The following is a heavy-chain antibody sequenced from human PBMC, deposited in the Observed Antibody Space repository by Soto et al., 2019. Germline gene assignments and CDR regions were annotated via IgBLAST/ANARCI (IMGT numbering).Heavy chain of an antibody. CDR3: ASNPVGYCGGDCYSRSNWFDP. D-gene: IGHD2-21*02. CDR2: IIPIFGTA. J-gene: IGHJ5*02. V-gene: IGHV1-69*13. Sequence: SVKVSCKASGGTFSSYAISWVRQAPGQGLEWMGGIIPIFGTANYAQKFQGRVTITADESTSTAYMELSSLRSEDTAVYYCASNPVGYCGGDCYSRSNWFDPWGQ. CDR1: GGTFSSYA.